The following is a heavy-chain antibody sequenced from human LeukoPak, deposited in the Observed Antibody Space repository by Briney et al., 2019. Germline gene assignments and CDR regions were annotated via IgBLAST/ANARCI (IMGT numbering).Heavy chain of an antibody. CDR1: GFTFSSYW. Sequence: GGSLRLSCAASGFTFSSYWMSWVRRAPGKGLEWVANIKQDGSEKYYVDSVKGRFTISRDNAKNSLYLQMSSLRAEDTAVYYCARYGSGSSYDYWGQGTLVTVSS. CDR2: IKQDGSEK. J-gene: IGHJ4*02. D-gene: IGHD3-10*01. CDR3: ARYGSGSSYDY. V-gene: IGHV3-7*03.